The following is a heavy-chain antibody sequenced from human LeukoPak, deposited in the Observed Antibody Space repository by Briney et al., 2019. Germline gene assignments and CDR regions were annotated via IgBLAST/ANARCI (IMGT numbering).Heavy chain of an antibody. CDR2: IYYRGST. D-gene: IGHD6-13*01. Sequence: SETLSLTCTVPGGSISSYYWSWIRQPPGKGLEWIGDIYYRGSTNYNPSFKSRVSISVDTSKNQYSLKLSSVTAADTAVYYCAKGTSNWYNYFAYWGQGTLVTVSS. CDR1: GGSISSYY. J-gene: IGHJ4*02. V-gene: IGHV4-59*01. CDR3: AKGTSNWYNYFAY.